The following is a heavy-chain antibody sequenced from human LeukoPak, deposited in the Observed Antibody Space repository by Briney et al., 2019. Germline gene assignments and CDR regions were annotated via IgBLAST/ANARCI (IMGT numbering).Heavy chain of an antibody. Sequence: GGSLRLSCAASGFTFSSYAMSWVRQAPGKGLEWVSAISGSGGSTYYADSVEGRFTISRDNSKNTLYLQMNSLRAEDTAVYYCAKVVTIFGVAKDDFDYWGQGTLVTVSS. V-gene: IGHV3-23*01. D-gene: IGHD3-3*01. J-gene: IGHJ4*02. CDR1: GFTFSSYA. CDR3: AKVVTIFGVAKDDFDY. CDR2: ISGSGGST.